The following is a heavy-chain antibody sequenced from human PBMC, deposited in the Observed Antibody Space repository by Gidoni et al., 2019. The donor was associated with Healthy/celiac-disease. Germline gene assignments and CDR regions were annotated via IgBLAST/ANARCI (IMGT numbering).Heavy chain of an antibody. CDR2: IIPILGIA. V-gene: IGHV1-69*02. Sequence: QVQLVQSGAEVKKPGSSVKVSCKASGGTFSSYTISWVRQAPGQGLEWMGRIIPILGIANYAQKFQGRVTITADKSTSTAYMELSSLRSEDTAVYYCARGDYYYYFDYWGQGTLVTVSS. J-gene: IGHJ4*02. D-gene: IGHD3-10*01. CDR1: GGTFSSYT. CDR3: ARGDYYYYFDY.